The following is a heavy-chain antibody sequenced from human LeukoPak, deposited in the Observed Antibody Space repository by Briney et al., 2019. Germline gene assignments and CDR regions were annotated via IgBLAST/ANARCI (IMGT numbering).Heavy chain of an antibody. Sequence: GGSLRLSCAASGFTFSTYAVNWVRQAPGKGLEWVSAISSSGGTTYYADSVKGRFSISRDNSKNTLYLRMNSLRAEDTAVYYCAKDRTAWPTNFDSWGQGTLVTVSA. V-gene: IGHV3-23*01. CDR2: ISSSGGTT. CDR3: AKDRTAWPTNFDS. D-gene: IGHD2-21*02. CDR1: GFTFSTYA. J-gene: IGHJ4*02.